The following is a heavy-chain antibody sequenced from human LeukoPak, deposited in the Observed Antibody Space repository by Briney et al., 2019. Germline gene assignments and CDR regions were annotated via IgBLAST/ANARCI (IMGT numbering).Heavy chain of an antibody. V-gene: IGHV3-23*01. Sequence: GRSLRLSCAASAFTFSSYEMNWVRQAPGKGLEWVSGISGSGGSTYYADSVKGRFTISRDNSKNTLYLQMNSLRGEDTAVYYCAKDGGGYYYGMDVWGQGTTVTVSS. CDR1: AFTFSSYE. CDR3: AKDGGGYYYGMDV. J-gene: IGHJ6*02. CDR2: ISGSGGST. D-gene: IGHD3-16*01.